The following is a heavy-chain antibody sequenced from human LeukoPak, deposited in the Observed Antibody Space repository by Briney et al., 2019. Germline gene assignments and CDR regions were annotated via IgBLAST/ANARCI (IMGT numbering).Heavy chain of an antibody. CDR1: GGSISSYY. D-gene: IGHD3-3*01. J-gene: IGHJ3*02. CDR3: ARSRGVRYYDFWSGYLPHDAFDI. Sequence: SETLSLTCTVSGGSISSYYWSWIRQPPGKGLEWIGYIYYSGSTNYNPSLKSRVTISVDTSKNQFSLKLSSVTAADTAVYYCARSRGVRYYDFWSGYLPHDAFDIWGQGTMVTVSS. CDR2: IYYSGST. V-gene: IGHV4-59*12.